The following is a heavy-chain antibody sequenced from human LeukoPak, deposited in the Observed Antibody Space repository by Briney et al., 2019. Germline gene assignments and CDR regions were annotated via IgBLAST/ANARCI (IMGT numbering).Heavy chain of an antibody. CDR2: IHPNDAST. Sequence: GESLKISCKASGYSFASYWIGWVRQMSGKGLEWMAIIHPNDASTIYSLSFQGQVTISADKSISTAYLQWSSLKASDTAMYYCAIPLGVDGYSYGLRWGQGTLVTVSS. CDR3: AIPLGVDGYSYGLR. J-gene: IGHJ4*02. D-gene: IGHD5-18*01. CDR1: GYSFASYW. V-gene: IGHV5-51*01.